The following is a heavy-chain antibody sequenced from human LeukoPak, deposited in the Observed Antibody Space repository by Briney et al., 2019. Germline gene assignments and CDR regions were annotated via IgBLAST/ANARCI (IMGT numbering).Heavy chain of an antibody. V-gene: IGHV3-21*01. Sequence: KTGGSLRHSCAASGFTFSSYSMNWVRQAPGKGLEWVSSISSSSSYIYYADSVKGRFTISRDNAKNSLYLQMNSLRAEDTAVYYCARDPTLDYGDYLGWFDPWGQGTLVTVSS. D-gene: IGHD4-17*01. CDR2: ISSSSSYI. CDR1: GFTFSSYS. CDR3: ARDPTLDYGDYLGWFDP. J-gene: IGHJ5*02.